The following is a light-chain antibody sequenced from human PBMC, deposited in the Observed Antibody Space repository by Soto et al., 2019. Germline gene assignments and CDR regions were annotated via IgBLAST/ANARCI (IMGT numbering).Light chain of an antibody. CDR3: QTSATGIWV. J-gene: IGLJ3*02. Sequence: QLVLTQSPSASASLGASVKLTCTLSSGHSSYAIAWHQQQPEKGPRYLMKLNSDGSHSKGDGIPGRFSGSSSGAERYLTISCLQSEDEAVYYCQTSATGIWVFGGGTQLTVL. CDR2: LNSDGSH. CDR1: SGHSSYA. V-gene: IGLV4-69*01.